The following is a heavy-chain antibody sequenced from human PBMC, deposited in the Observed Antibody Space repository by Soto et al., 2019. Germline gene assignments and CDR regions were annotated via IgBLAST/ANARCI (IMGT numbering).Heavy chain of an antibody. CDR1: GYTFTYYE. D-gene: IGHD4-17*01. V-gene: IGHV1-18*04. J-gene: IGHJ4*01. Sequence: GASVKVSCKASGYTFTYYEITWVRQAPGQGLEWMGWISAYSGNTNYAQKLQGRLTMTTDTSTNTAYMELRSLRSDDTAVYYCARVVKAGDYGDYGRYYFDYWGHGTLVTVYS. CDR2: ISAYSGNT. CDR3: ARVVKAGDYGDYGRYYFDY.